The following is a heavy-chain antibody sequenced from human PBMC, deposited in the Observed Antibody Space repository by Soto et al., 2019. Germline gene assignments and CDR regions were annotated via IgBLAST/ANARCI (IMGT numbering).Heavy chain of an antibody. CDR1: GSTFGSYA. V-gene: IGHV1-69*13. CDR2: IIPIFGTA. J-gene: IGHJ5*02. CDR3: ARDNTNNWFDP. Sequence: SVKVSCKASGSTFGSYAISWGRQAPGQGLEWMGGIIPIFGTAHYAQKFQGRVTITADESTSTAYMELSSLRSEDTAVYYCARDNTNNWFDPWGQGTLVTVSS. D-gene: IGHD2-2*01.